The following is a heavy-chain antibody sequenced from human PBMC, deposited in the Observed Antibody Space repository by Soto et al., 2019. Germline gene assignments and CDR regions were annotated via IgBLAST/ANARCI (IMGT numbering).Heavy chain of an antibody. CDR3: ARVLWSGPSPYHFDY. D-gene: IGHD3-3*01. V-gene: IGHV4-34*09. CDR1: DGSFSGYY. Sequence: PSETLSLTCAVYDGSFSGYYWSWIRQPPGKGLEWIGEIYYTGSTYYNPSLESRVTISVDTSKNQFSLKLSSVTAADTAVYYCARVLWSGPSPYHFDYWGQGTLVTVSS. J-gene: IGHJ4*02. CDR2: IYYTGST.